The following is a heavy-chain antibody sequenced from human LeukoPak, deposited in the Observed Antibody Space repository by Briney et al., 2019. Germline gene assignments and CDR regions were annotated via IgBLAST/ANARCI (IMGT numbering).Heavy chain of an antibody. CDR2: IYTSGST. D-gene: IGHD6-19*01. Sequence: SETLSLTCTVSSGSISSYYWSWIRQPPGKGLEWIGYIYTSGSTNYNPFLRSRVTISVDTSKNQFSLKLSSVTAADTAVYYCARHRSHGWYAFDYWGQGTLVTVSS. V-gene: IGHV4-4*09. CDR1: SGSISSYY. CDR3: ARHRSHGWYAFDY. J-gene: IGHJ4*02.